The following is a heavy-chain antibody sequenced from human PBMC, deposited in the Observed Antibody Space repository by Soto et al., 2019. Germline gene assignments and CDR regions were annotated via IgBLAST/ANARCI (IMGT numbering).Heavy chain of an antibody. CDR2: ISGSGRTI. CDR3: AKVGPSYYYGMDV. Sequence: GESLKISCAASGVDFSSEVMCWVRQAPGKGLEWVSSISGSGRTIYHADSMRGRFAISRDNSKNSLYLQLNDLRVDDTAVYYCAKVGPSYYYGMDVWGQGTTVTVSS. CDR1: GVDFSSEV. J-gene: IGHJ6*02. V-gene: IGHV3-23*01. D-gene: IGHD1-26*01.